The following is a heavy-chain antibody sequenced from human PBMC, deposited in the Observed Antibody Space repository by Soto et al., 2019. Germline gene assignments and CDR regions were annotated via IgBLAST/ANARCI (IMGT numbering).Heavy chain of an antibody. Sequence: ASVKVSCKASGYTFTSYGISWVRQAPGQGLEWMGWISAYNGNTNYAQKLQGRVTMTTDTSTSTAYMELSSLRSEDTAVYYCARGPRGRYSSSWYGWFDPWGQGTLVTVSS. V-gene: IGHV1-18*01. CDR1: GYTFTSYG. CDR2: ISAYNGNT. D-gene: IGHD6-13*01. J-gene: IGHJ5*02. CDR3: ARGPRGRYSSSWYGWFDP.